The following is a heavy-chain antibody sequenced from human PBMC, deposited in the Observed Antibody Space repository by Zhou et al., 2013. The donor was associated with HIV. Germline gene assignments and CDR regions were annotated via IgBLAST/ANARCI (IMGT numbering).Heavy chain of an antibody. Sequence: EVQLVESGGGLVQPGGSLRLSCAGSGFTFSSYEMNWVRQAPGKGLEWVSYISSSGSTIYYADSVKGRYTISRDNAKNSLYLQMNSLRAEDTAVYYCARDAGRYSSRGSAFDYYGMDVWGQGTTGHRLL. CDR1: GFTFSSYE. J-gene: IGHJ6*02. CDR2: ISSSGSTI. V-gene: IGHV3-48*03. CDR3: ARDAGRYSSRGSAFDYYGMDV. D-gene: IGHD6-13*01.